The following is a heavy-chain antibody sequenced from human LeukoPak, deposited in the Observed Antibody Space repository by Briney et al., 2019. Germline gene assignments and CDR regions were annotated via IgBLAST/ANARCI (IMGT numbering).Heavy chain of an antibody. J-gene: IGHJ4*02. D-gene: IGHD6-19*01. CDR3: ARDRSASIAVVTAEIDY. Sequence: GGSLRLSCAASGFTFSTYSMNWVRQAPGKRLEWVSSISSSSSYIYYADSVKGRFTISRDNAKDSLYLQMNGLRAEDTAVYYCARDRSASIAVVTAEIDYWGQGTLVTVSS. CDR2: ISSSSSYI. V-gene: IGHV3-21*01. CDR1: GFTFSTYS.